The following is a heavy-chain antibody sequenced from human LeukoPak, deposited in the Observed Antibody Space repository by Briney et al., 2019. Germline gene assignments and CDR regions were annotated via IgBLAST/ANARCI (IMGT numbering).Heavy chain of an antibody. CDR1: GFSLRSSE. V-gene: IGHV3-48*03. J-gene: IGHJ5*02. CDR3: ARDTVNGPFVISLDL. D-gene: IGHD2-8*01. CDR2: IDSADNVQ. Sequence: GGSLRLSCAASGFSLRSSEMNWVRQAPGKGPEWVAHIDSADNVQYYTDSVRGRFTMSRDNAKDLLFLQMNSLRDDDTAVYYCARDTVNGPFVISLDLWGQGVLVTVSS.